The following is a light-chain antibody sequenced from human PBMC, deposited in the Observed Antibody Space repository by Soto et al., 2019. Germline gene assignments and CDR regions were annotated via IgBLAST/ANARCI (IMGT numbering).Light chain of an antibody. CDR1: QSVSSNY. V-gene: IGKV3-20*01. CDR2: GTS. J-gene: IGKJ3*01. Sequence: EIVLTQSPGTLSLSPGERATLSCRASQSVSSNYLAWYQQKPGQAPRLLIYGTSTRTTGIPDRFSGSGSGTDFTLNVSRLEPEDFAVYYCQQYGSSPKTFGPGTKVEVK. CDR3: QQYGSSPKT.